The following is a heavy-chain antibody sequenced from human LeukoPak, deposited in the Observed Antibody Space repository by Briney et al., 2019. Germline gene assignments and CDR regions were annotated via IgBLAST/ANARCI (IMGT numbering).Heavy chain of an antibody. CDR3: ARNSRYSFDI. CDR1: GFTFSRYW. Sequence: GGPLRLSCAASGFTFSRYWMSWLRQAPGKGLEWVAHIKSDGSEKYYVDSVKGRFTISRDNAKNSLYLPMNSLRAEDTAVYYCARNSRYSFDIWGQGTMVTVSS. D-gene: IGHD4-11*01. V-gene: IGHV3-7*04. J-gene: IGHJ3*02. CDR2: IKSDGSEK.